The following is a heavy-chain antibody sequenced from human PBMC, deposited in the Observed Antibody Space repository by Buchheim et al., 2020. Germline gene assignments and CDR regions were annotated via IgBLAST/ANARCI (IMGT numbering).Heavy chain of an antibody. J-gene: IGHJ4*02. CDR1: GGSISSHY. Sequence: QVQLQESGPGLVKPSETLSLTCTVSGGSISSHYWTWIRQAPGKGLEWIGYLYYGGSTNYNPSLQSRVSISADKSKNQFSLRLGSVTAADTAVYYCARAEWELVGGGGYIRIDDWGQGTL. CDR2: LYYGGST. D-gene: IGHD1-26*01. CDR3: ARAEWELVGGGGYIRIDD. V-gene: IGHV4-59*11.